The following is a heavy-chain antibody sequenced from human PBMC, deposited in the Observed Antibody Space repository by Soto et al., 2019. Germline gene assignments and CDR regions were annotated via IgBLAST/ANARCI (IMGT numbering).Heavy chain of an antibody. D-gene: IGHD3-9*01. J-gene: IGHJ3*02. V-gene: IGHV3-7*01. CDR3: ARVVLRYFDWLFLGYAFDI. CDR2: IKQDGSEK. Sequence: GGSLRLSCAASGFTFSSYWMSWVRQAPGKGLEWVANIKQDGSEKYYVDSVKGRFTISRDNAKNSLYLQMNSLRAEDTAVYYCARVVLRYFDWLFLGYAFDIWGQGTMVTVSS. CDR1: GFTFSSYW.